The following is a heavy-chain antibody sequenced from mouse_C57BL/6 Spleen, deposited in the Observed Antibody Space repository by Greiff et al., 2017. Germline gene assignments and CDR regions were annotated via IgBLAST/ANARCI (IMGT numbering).Heavy chain of an antibody. V-gene: IGHV1-18*01. D-gene: IGHD1-1*01. CDR2: INPNNGGT. Sequence: EVQLQQSGPELVKPGASVKIPCKASGYTFTDYNMDWVKQSHGKSLEWIGDINPNNGGTIYNQKFKGKATLTVDKSSSTAYMELRSLTSEDTAVYYCARSPITTVVATGFDYWGQGTTLTVSS. CDR3: ARSPITTVVATGFDY. J-gene: IGHJ2*01. CDR1: GYTFTDYN.